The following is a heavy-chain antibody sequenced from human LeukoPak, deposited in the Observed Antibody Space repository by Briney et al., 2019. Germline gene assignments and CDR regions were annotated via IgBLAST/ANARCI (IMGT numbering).Heavy chain of an antibody. V-gene: IGHV3-30*03. CDR1: GFTFSSYG. CDR3: AITPFPIIILPDAFDI. CDR2: ISYDGSNK. D-gene: IGHD3-10*01. Sequence: GGSLRLSCAASGFTFSSYGMHWVRQAPGKGLEWVAVISYDGSNKYFADSVKGRFTISRDNSKNTLYLQMNSLRAEDTAVYYCAITPFPIIILPDAFDIWGQGTMVTVSS. J-gene: IGHJ3*02.